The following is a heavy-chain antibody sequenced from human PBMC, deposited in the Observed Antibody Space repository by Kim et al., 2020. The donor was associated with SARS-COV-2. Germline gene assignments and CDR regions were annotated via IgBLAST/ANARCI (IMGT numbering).Heavy chain of an antibody. CDR1: GFTVSSNY. D-gene: IGHD5-18*01. V-gene: IGHV3-53*01. CDR2: IYSGGST. J-gene: IGHJ3*02. CDR3: ARDPGYSYGPQTHAYSDI. Sequence: GGSLRLSCAASGFTVSSNYMSWVRQAPGKGLEWVSVIYSGGSTYYADSVKGRFTISRDNSKNTLYLQMNSLRAEDTAVYYCARDPGYSYGPQTHAYSDIWGQGTMVTVSS.